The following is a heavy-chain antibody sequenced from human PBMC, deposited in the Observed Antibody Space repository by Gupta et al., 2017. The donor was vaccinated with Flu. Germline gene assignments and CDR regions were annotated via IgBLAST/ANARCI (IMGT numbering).Heavy chain of an antibody. CDR2: IDYTGTT. J-gene: IGHJ5*02. CDR3: ASTTTYYDFWSGLLSS. D-gene: IGHD3-3*01. Sequence: QVQLQQSGPGLVKPSETLSLTCTVSVGSINSYYWSWIRQPPGKGLEWIGYIDYTGTTNCNPSLKSRVTISIDTSKNQFSLNLTSVTAADTAIYYCASTTTYYDFWSGLLSSWGQGTLVTVSS. CDR1: VGSINSYY. V-gene: IGHV4-59*01.